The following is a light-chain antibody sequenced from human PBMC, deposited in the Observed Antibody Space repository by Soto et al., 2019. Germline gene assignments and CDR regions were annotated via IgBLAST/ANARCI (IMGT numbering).Light chain of an antibody. J-gene: IGKJ5*01. Sequence: EIVLTQSPATLSLSPGERATLSCRASQSVSSYLAWYQQKPGQAPSLLIYGAFTRATGIPARFSGTGSGTDFTLTISSLEPEDFAVYYCQQRSNWPPITFGQGTRLEIK. CDR2: GAF. V-gene: IGKV3-11*01. CDR1: QSVSSY. CDR3: QQRSNWPPIT.